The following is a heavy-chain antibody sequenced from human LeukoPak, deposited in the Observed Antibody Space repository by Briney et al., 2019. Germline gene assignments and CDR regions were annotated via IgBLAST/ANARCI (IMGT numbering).Heavy chain of an antibody. J-gene: IGHJ6*03. V-gene: IGHV1-2*02. CDR3: AKAGSPISISGLIIPRAGYYMDV. Sequence: ASVKVSCKASGYTFTDYYMHWVRQAPGQGLEWVGWINPNSGGTKYAQKFQGRITMTSDTSNSTAYVELTSLRADDTAVYYCAKAGSPISISGLIIPRAGYYMDVWGTGTTVTVSS. D-gene: IGHD3-3*01. CDR1: GYTFTDYY. CDR2: INPNSGGT.